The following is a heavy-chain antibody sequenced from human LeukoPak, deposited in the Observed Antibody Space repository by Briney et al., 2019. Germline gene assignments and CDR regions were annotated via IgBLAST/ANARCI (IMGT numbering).Heavy chain of an antibody. V-gene: IGHV3-30*02. CDR2: IRYDGSNK. J-gene: IGHJ6*03. D-gene: IGHD6-19*01. Sequence: GGSLRLSCAASGFTFSSYGMHWVRQAPGKGLEWVAFIRYDGSNKYYADSVKGRFTISRDNSKNTLYLQMNSLRAEDTAVYYCARDREEQWRIPYGYYYYYMDVWGKGTTVTISS. CDR3: ARDREEQWRIPYGYYYYYMDV. CDR1: GFTFSSYG.